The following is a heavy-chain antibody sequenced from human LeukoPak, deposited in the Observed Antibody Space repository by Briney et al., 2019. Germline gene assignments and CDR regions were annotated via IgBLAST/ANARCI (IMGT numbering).Heavy chain of an antibody. J-gene: IGHJ4*02. CDR2: INPNSGGT. D-gene: IGHD6-13*01. Sequence: ASVKVSCKASGYTFTGYYMHWVRQAPGQGLEWMGWINPNSGGTDYAQKFQGRVTMTRDTSISTAYMELSRLRSDDTAVYYCARTDRAAATSDYWGQGTLVTISS. V-gene: IGHV1-2*02. CDR1: GYTFTGYY. CDR3: ARTDRAAATSDY.